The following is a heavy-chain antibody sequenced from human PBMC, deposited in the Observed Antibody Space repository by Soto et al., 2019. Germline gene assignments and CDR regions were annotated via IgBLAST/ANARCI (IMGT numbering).Heavy chain of an antibody. J-gene: IGHJ6*02. Sequence: QAQLVESGGGVVQPGRSLRLSCEVSGFAFNTSGMYWVRQSPGRGLEWVAVISYDGNTQYYAESLKGRFTISRDNSKNTLFLNMNRLRSEDTAVYYCATKVGVKNYYYYGMDTWGQGTLVTVSS. CDR2: ISYDGNTQ. CDR1: GFAFNTSG. D-gene: IGHD3-10*01. V-gene: IGHV3-30*03. CDR3: ATKVGVKNYYYYGMDT.